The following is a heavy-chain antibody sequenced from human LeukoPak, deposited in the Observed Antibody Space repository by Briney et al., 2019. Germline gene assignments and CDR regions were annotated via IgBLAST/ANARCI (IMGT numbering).Heavy chain of an antibody. J-gene: IGHJ5*02. D-gene: IGHD5-24*01. V-gene: IGHV1-2*02. CDR3: AREATMADNWFDP. CDR1: GYTFTGYY. CDR2: INPNSGGT. Sequence: ASVKVSCKASGYTFTGYYMHWVRQAPGQGLEWMGWINPNSGGTNYAQKFQGRVTMTRDTSISTAYMELSRLRSDDTAVYYCAREATMADNWFDPWGQGTLVTVSS.